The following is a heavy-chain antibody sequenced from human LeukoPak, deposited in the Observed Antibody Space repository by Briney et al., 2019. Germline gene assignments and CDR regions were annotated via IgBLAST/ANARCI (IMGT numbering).Heavy chain of an antibody. CDR1: EFTFSSYG. Sequence: GGSLRLSCAASEFTFSSYGMHWVRQAPGKGLEWVAVISYDGSNKYYADSVKGRFTISRDNSKNTLYLQMNSLRAEDTAVYYCAKDRPEYSSGWPYIDYWGQGTLVTVSS. V-gene: IGHV3-30*18. CDR2: ISYDGSNK. D-gene: IGHD6-19*01. CDR3: AKDRPEYSSGWPYIDY. J-gene: IGHJ4*02.